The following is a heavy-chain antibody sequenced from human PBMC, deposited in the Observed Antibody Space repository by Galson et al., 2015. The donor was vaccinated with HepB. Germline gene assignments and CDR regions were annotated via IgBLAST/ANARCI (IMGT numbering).Heavy chain of an antibody. CDR2: INPSGGST. J-gene: IGHJ4*02. Sequence: SVKVSCKASGYTFTSYYMHWVRQAPGQGLEWMGIINPSGGSTSYAQKFQGRVTMTRDTSTSTVYMELSSLRSEDTAVYYCARYSSGWSDGGHYFDYWGQGTLVTVSS. CDR1: GYTFTSYY. CDR3: ARYSSGWSDGGHYFDY. D-gene: IGHD6-19*01. V-gene: IGHV1-46*01.